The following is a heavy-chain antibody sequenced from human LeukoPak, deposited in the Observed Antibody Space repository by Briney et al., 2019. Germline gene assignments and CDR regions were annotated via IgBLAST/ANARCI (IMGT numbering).Heavy chain of an antibody. D-gene: IGHD3-22*01. CDR3: ARGRYYYDSSGYYYGYYGMDV. V-gene: IGHV4-34*01. J-gene: IGHJ6*02. CDR2: INHSGST. Sequence: PSETLSLTCAVYGGSFSGYYWSWIRQPPGKGLEWIGEINHSGSTNYNPSLKSRVTISVGTSKNQFSLKLSSVTAADTAVYYCARGRYYYDSSGYYYGYYGMDVWGQGTTVTVSS. CDR1: GGSFSGYY.